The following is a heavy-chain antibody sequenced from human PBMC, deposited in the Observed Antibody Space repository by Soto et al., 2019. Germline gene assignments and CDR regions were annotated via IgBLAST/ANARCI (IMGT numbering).Heavy chain of an antibody. V-gene: IGHV3-21*01. Sequence: VGSLRLSCASSVFTFSSYSMNCVRHAPGKWLEWVSSISSSSSYIYYADSVKGRFTISRDNAKNSLYLQMNSLRAEDTAVYYCAIDLVGIYYGMEVLGQGTTVIVSS. J-gene: IGHJ6*01. CDR1: VFTFSSYS. D-gene: IGHD2-21*01. CDR2: ISSSSSYI. CDR3: AIDLVGIYYGMEV.